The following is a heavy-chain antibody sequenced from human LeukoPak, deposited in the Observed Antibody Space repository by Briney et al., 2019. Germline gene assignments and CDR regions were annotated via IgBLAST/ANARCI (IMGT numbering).Heavy chain of an antibody. CDR2: IYYGGGT. V-gene: IGHV4-59*01. CDR1: GGSISSDY. Sequence: PSETLSLTCTVSGGSISSDYWSWIRQFPGKGLEWVGYIYYGGGTDYNPSLRSRVTISMDTSKNQFSLKLSSVTAADTAVYYCARVGVMATVNGYRYHSLDVWGQGTTVAVSS. J-gene: IGHJ6*02. CDR3: ARVGVMATVNGYRYHSLDV. D-gene: IGHD3-16*01.